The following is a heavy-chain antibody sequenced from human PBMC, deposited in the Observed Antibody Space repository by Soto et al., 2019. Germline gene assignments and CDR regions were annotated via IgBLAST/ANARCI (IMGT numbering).Heavy chain of an antibody. CDR2: ISYDGSNK. D-gene: IGHD1-26*01. V-gene: IGHV3-30*18. CDR3: AKRRGAGGHFDY. Sequence: GGSLRLSCAASGFTFSSYGMHWVRQAPGKGLEWVAVISYDGSNKYYADSVKGRFTISRDNSKNTLYLQMNSLTAEDTAVYFCAKRRGAGGHFDYWGQGALVTVSS. J-gene: IGHJ4*02. CDR1: GFTFSSYG.